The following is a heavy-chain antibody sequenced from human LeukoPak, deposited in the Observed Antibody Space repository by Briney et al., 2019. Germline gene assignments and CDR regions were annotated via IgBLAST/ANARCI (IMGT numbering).Heavy chain of an antibody. CDR1: GGSISSSNW. CDR3: ARGAFYYYDSSGYYVFDY. Sequence: SETLSLTCAVSGGSISSSNWWSWVRQPPGKGLEWIGEIYHSGSTNYNPSLKSRVTISVDKSKNQFSLRLSSVTAADTAVYYCARGAFYYYDSSGYYVFDYWGQGTLVTVSS. D-gene: IGHD3-22*01. V-gene: IGHV4-4*02. J-gene: IGHJ4*02. CDR2: IYHSGST.